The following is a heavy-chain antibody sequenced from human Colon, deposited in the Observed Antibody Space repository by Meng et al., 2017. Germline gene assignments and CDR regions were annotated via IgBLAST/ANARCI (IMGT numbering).Heavy chain of an antibody. CDR3: ARIDYGGNGIEKYFFDY. CDR2: IHHGGTT. Sequence: QVRLHESGPGRVEPSWALSLTCAGSGGSISSNYWGSWDRQSPKKGLEWIGEIHHGGTTNYNPSLKSRVTISVDTSNNQFSLKLSSVTAADTAVYYCARIDYGGNGIEKYFFDYWGQGTLVTVSS. V-gene: IGHV4-4*02. D-gene: IGHD4-23*01. CDR1: GGSISSNYW. J-gene: IGHJ4*02.